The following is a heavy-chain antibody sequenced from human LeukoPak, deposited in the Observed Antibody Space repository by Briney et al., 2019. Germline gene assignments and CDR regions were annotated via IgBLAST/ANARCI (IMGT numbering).Heavy chain of an antibody. V-gene: IGHV3-30-3*01. D-gene: IGHD2/OR15-2a*01. CDR2: ISYDGSNK. Sequence: GGSLRLSCAASGFTFSSYAMHWVRQAPGKGLEWVAVISYDGSNKYYADSVKGRFTISRDNAKNSLYLQMNSLRAEDTAVYYCARGGTHFLDAFDIWGQGTMVTVSS. J-gene: IGHJ3*02. CDR3: ARGGTHFLDAFDI. CDR1: GFTFSSYA.